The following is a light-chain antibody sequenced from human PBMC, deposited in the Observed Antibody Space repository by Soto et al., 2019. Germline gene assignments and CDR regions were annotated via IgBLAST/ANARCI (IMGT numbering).Light chain of an antibody. CDR2: DVS. V-gene: IGLV2-14*03. CDR3: GSYTSSSTWV. Sequence: QSALTQPASVSGSPGQSITISCTGTSSDVGAYNYVSWYQQHPGKVPKLMIYDVSKRPSGVSNRFSGSKSGNTASLTISGLQAEDEADYYCGSYTSSSTWVFGGGTKLTVL. J-gene: IGLJ3*02. CDR1: SSDVGAYNY.